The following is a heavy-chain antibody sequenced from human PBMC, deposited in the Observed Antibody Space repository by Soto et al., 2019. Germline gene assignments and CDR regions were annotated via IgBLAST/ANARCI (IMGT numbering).Heavy chain of an antibody. CDR1: GFTFSSYG. Sequence: GGSLRLSCAASGFTFSSYGMHWVRQAPGKGLEWVAVISYDGSNKYYADSVKGRFTISRDNSKNTLYLQMNSLRAEDTAVYYCAKYNLSSGWPIDFDYWGQGTLVTVSS. D-gene: IGHD6-19*01. CDR3: AKYNLSSGWPIDFDY. CDR2: ISYDGSNK. V-gene: IGHV3-30*18. J-gene: IGHJ4*02.